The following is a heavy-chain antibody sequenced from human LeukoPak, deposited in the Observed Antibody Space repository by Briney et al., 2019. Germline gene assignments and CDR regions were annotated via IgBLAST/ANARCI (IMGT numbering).Heavy chain of an antibody. CDR1: GYTFTGYY. V-gene: IGHV1-2*02. J-gene: IGHJ4*02. Sequence: ASVKVSCKASGYTFTGYYMHWVRQAPGQGLEWMGWINPNSGGTNYAQKFQGRVTMTRDTSISTAYMELSRLRSDDTAVYYCAVSSGSYPSSSFEFGLDYWGQGTLVTVSS. D-gene: IGHD1-26*01. CDR3: AVSSGSYPSSSFEFGLDY. CDR2: INPNSGGT.